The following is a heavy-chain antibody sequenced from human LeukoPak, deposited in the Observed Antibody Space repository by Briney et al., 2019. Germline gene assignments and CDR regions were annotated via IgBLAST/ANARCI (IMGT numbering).Heavy chain of an antibody. D-gene: IGHD2-15*01. V-gene: IGHV4-39*07. CDR1: GGSISSSSYY. CDR3: ASTQRLGYCSGGSCTPND. J-gene: IGHJ4*02. CDR2: INHSGST. Sequence: SEALSLTCTVSGGSISSSSYYWGWIRQPPGKGLEWIGEINHSGSTNYNPSLKSRVTISVDTSKNQFSLKLSSVTAADTAVYYCASTQRLGYCSGGSCTPNDWGQGTLVTVSS.